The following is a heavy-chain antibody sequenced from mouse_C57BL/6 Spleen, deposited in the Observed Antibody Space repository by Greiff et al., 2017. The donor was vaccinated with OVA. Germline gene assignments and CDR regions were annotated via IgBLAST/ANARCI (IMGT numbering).Heavy chain of an antibody. CDR2: INPNNGGT. J-gene: IGHJ1*03. Sequence: EVQLQQSGPELVKPGASVKISCKASGYTFTDYYMNWVKQSHGKSLEWIGDINPNNGGTSYNQKFKGKATLTVDKSSSTAYMELRSLTSEDSAVYYCARLLGRRYFDVWGTGTTVTVSS. V-gene: IGHV1-26*01. CDR1: GYTFTDYY. CDR3: ARLLGRRYFDV. D-gene: IGHD3-1*01.